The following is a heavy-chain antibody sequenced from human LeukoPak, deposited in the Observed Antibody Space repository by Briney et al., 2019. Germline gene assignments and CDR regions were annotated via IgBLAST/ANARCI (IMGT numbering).Heavy chain of an antibody. CDR1: GFTFSDYY. Sequence: GGSLRLSCTASGFTFSDYYMSWIRQAPGKGLEWVSYISSSGSTIYYADSVKGRFTISRDNAKNSLYLQMNSLRAEDTAVYYCARGRRLYCSSTSCYAFDIWGQGTMVTVSS. CDR2: ISSSGSTI. J-gene: IGHJ3*02. CDR3: ARGRRLYCSSTSCYAFDI. V-gene: IGHV3-11*01. D-gene: IGHD2-2*01.